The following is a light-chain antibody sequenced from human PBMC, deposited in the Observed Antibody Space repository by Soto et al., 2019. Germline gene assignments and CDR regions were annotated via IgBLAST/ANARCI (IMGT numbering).Light chain of an antibody. Sequence: EIVMTQSPPSLTVTPGEPASISCRSSQRLLHSNGNNFLDWYLQKPGQSPQLLIYLGFNRASGVPDRVSGSGAGTDFTLKISRVEAEDVGVYYCMQALQTPYTFGQGTKLKIK. CDR1: QRLLHSNGNNF. V-gene: IGKV2-28*01. CDR3: MQALQTPYT. J-gene: IGKJ2*01. CDR2: LGF.